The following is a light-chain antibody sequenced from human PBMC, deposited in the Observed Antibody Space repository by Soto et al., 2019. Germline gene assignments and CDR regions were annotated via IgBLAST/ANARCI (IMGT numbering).Light chain of an antibody. J-gene: IGLJ2*01. V-gene: IGLV8-61*01. CDR2: STD. Sequence: QTVVTQEPSFSVSPGGTVTLTCGLSSGSVSTSYYPSWYQQTPGQAPRTLFYSTDTRSSGVPDRFSGSILGNKAALTITGAHADDDSVYYCVLYMGSGISVFGGGTKLTVL. CDR3: VLYMGSGISV. CDR1: SGSVSTSYY.